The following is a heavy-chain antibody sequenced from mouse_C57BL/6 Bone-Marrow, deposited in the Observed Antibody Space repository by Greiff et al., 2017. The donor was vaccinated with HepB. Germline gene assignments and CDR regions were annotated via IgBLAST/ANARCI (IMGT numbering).Heavy chain of an antibody. J-gene: IGHJ3*01. Sequence: ESGPGLVKPSQSLSLTCSVTGYSITSGYYWNWIRQFPGNKLEWMGYISYDGSNNYNPSLKNRISITRDTSKNQFFLKLNSVTTEDTATYYCARDVDWGQGTLVTVSA. CDR3: ARDVD. CDR2: ISYDGSN. CDR1: GYSITSGYY. V-gene: IGHV3-6*01.